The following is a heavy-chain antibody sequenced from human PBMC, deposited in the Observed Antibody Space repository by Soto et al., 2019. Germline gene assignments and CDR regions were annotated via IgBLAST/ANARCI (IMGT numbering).Heavy chain of an antibody. V-gene: IGHV4-59*01. Sequence: SETLSLTCTVSGVSLRGYSWSLIRQSPGKGLEWIGYIYYSGSTNYNPSLKSRVTISVDTSKNQFSLKLSSVTAADTAVYYCARDPGSGSYYGWFDPWGQGTLVTVSS. J-gene: IGHJ5*02. CDR3: ARDPGSGSYYGWFDP. D-gene: IGHD3-10*01. CDR2: IYYSGST. CDR1: GVSLRGYS.